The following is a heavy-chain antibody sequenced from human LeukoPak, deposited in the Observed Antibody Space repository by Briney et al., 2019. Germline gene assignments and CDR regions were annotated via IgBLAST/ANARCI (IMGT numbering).Heavy chain of an antibody. Sequence: SETLSLTCAVYGRSFSGYYWSWIRQPPGKGLEWIGEINHSGSTNYNPSLKSRVTISVDTSKNQFSLKLSSVTAADTAVYYCARGGVGGYYYYYMDVWGKGTTVTVSS. J-gene: IGHJ6*03. D-gene: IGHD3-16*01. V-gene: IGHV4-34*01. CDR2: INHSGST. CDR3: ARGGVGGYYYYYMDV. CDR1: GRSFSGYY.